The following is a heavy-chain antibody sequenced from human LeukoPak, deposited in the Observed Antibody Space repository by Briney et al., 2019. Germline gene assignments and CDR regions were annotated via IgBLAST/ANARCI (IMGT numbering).Heavy chain of an antibody. CDR2: ISSSGSTI. D-gene: IGHD6-19*01. J-gene: IGHJ4*02. CDR1: GFTFSSYE. Sequence: GGSLRLSCAASGFTFSSYEMIWVRQAPGKGLEWVSYISSSGSTIYYADSVKGRFTISRDNAKNSLYLQMNSLRAEDTALYYCARGPEASGWPYYFDYWGQGTLVTVSS. V-gene: IGHV3-48*03. CDR3: ARGPEASGWPYYFDY.